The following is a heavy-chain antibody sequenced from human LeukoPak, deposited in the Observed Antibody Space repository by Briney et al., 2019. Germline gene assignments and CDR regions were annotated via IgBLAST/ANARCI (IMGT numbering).Heavy chain of an antibody. Sequence: GGSLRLSCAASGFTFSSYSMHWVRQAPGKGLEWVAFIRYDGSNKYYADSVKGRFTISRDNSKNTLYLQMNSLRAEDTAVYYCAKDSYGDYRGAFDIWGQGTMVTVSS. D-gene: IGHD4-17*01. CDR1: GFTFSSYS. J-gene: IGHJ3*02. CDR3: AKDSYGDYRGAFDI. V-gene: IGHV3-30*02. CDR2: IRYDGSNK.